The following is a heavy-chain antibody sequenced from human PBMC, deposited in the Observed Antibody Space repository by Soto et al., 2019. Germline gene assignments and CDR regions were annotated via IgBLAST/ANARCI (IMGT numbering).Heavy chain of an antibody. J-gene: IGHJ6*02. Sequence: PSETLSLTCTVSGGSISSYYWSWIRQPPGKGLEWIGYIYYSGSTNYNPSLKSRVTISADTSKNQFSLKLSSVTAADTAVYYCARGSSSWYRYYYYYGMDVWGQGTTVTVSS. D-gene: IGHD6-13*01. CDR2: IYYSGST. CDR3: ARGSSSWYRYYYYYGMDV. CDR1: GGSISSYY. V-gene: IGHV4-59*01.